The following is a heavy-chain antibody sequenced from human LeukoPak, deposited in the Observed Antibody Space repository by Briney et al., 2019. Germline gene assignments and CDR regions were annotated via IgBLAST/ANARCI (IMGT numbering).Heavy chain of an antibody. J-gene: IGHJ4*02. CDR1: GFTFSSYA. D-gene: IGHD5-24*01. CDR2: ISGSGGST. V-gene: IGHV3-23*01. CDR3: AKDYVSGEGYWDFDY. Sequence: GGSLRLSCAASGFTFSSYAMSWVRQAPGKGLEWVSAISGSGGSTYYADSVKGRFTISRDNSKNTLYLQMNSLRAEDTAVYYCAKDYVSGEGYWDFDYWGQGTLVTVSS.